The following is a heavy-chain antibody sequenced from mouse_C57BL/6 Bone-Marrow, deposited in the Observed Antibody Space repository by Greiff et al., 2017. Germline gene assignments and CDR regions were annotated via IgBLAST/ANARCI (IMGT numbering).Heavy chain of an antibody. D-gene: IGHD2-1*01. CDR3: ARPDLLGSSWFAD. J-gene: IGHJ3*01. CDR2: ISSGSSTL. Sequence: EVMLVESGGGLVKPGGSLKLSCAASGFTFSDYGMHWVRQAPEKGLEWVSYISSGSSTLYYADTVKGRFTISRDKAKNTLFLQMTSLRSEDTAMYYCARPDLLGSSWFADGGQGTLVTVSA. CDR1: GFTFSDYG. V-gene: IGHV5-17*01.